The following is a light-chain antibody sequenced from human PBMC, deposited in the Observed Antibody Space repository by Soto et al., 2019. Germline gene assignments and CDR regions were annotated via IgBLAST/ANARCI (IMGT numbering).Light chain of an antibody. CDR3: QTWGAGIRV. CDR2: LNSDGSH. J-gene: IGLJ3*02. V-gene: IGLV4-69*01. CDR1: SGHSNYA. Sequence: QSVLTQSPSASVSLGASVKLTCTLSSGHSNYAIAWHQQQPEKGPRYLMKLNSDGSHTKGDGIPDRFSASSSGAERYLTISSLQSEDEADYYCQTWGAGIRVFGGGTKLTVL.